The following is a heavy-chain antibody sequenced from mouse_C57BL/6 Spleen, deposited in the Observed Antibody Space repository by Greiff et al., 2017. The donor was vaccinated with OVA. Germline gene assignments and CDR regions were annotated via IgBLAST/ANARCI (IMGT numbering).Heavy chain of an antibody. Sequence: EVQLQQSGAELVKPGASVKLSCTASGFNITDYYMHWVKQRPEQGLEWIGRIDPEGGETKYAPKFQGKATITADTSSNTAYRQLSSLTSEDTAVYYCAQGGNSLGAMDYWGQGTSVTVSS. D-gene: IGHD2-1*01. CDR1: GFNITDYY. V-gene: IGHV14-2*01. J-gene: IGHJ4*01. CDR3: AQGGNSLGAMDY. CDR2: IDPEGGET.